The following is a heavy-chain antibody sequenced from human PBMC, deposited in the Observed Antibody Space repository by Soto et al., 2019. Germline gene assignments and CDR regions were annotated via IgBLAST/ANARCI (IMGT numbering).Heavy chain of an antibody. CDR2: INAGNGNT. Sequence: QVQLVQSGAEVKKPGASLQVSCKASGYTFTSYAMHWVRQAPGQRLEWMGWINAGNGNTKYSQKFQGRVTITRDTSASKAYRELSSLRAENTAVYYCASPVRGSSLAFGYWGQGTLVTVSS. V-gene: IGHV1-3*01. J-gene: IGHJ4*02. CDR1: GYTFTSYA. CDR3: ASPVRGSSLAFGY. D-gene: IGHD3-10*01.